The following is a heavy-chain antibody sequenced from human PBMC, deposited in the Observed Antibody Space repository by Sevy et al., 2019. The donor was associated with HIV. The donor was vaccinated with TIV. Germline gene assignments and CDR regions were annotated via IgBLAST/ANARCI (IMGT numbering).Heavy chain of an antibody. Sequence: GGSLRLSCAASGFTFSSYDMHWVRQALGKGLEWVAVISYDGSNKYYADSVKGRFTISRDNSKNTLYLQMNSLRAEDTAVYYCARDSPIMITFGGVKSYYYYMDVWGKGTTVTVSS. CDR1: GFTFSSYD. J-gene: IGHJ6*03. CDR2: ISYDGSNK. V-gene: IGHV3-30-3*01. CDR3: ARDSPIMITFGGVKSYYYYMDV. D-gene: IGHD3-16*01.